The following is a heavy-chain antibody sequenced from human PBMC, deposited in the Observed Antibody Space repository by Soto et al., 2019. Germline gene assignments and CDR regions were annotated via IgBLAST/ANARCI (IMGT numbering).Heavy chain of an antibody. V-gene: IGHV3-23*01. CDR2: ISRSGDIT. Sequence: EVQLLESGGALAQPGGSLRLSCAASGSTFSAFCMNWVRQAPGKGLEWVSAISRSGDITYYADSVKGRFTISRDNSKNTLYFEMNSLTGDDTGVYYCAKGGFWVHYGMDVWGQGTTVIVSS. J-gene: IGHJ6*02. CDR3: AKGGFWVHYGMDV. D-gene: IGHD2-15*01. CDR1: GSTFSAFC.